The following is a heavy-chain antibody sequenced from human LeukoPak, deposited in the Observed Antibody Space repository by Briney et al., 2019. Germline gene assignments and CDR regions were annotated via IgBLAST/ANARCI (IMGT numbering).Heavy chain of an antibody. CDR2: INPNSGGT. Sequence: ASVKVSCKASGYTFTGYYMHWVRQAPGQGLEWMGWINPNSGGTNYAQKFQGRVTMTRDTSISTAYMELSSLRAEDTAVYYCTKDTNRFNHNWFDPWGQGTLVTVSS. J-gene: IGHJ5*02. V-gene: IGHV1-2*02. D-gene: IGHD3-10*01. CDR1: GYTFTGYY. CDR3: TKDTNRFNHNWFDP.